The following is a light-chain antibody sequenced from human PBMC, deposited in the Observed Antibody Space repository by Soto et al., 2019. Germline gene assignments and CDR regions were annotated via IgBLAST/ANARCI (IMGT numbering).Light chain of an antibody. Sequence: EIVLTQSPANLSLSPGERATLSCRASQSVSSYLAWYQQKPGQAPRLLIYDASNRATGIPARFSGSGSGTDFKLTIRSLDPEDFEVYCCQQRSNWLTCGQGTKLEIK. CDR3: QQRSNWLT. CDR2: DAS. CDR1: QSVSSY. V-gene: IGKV3-11*01. J-gene: IGKJ2*01.